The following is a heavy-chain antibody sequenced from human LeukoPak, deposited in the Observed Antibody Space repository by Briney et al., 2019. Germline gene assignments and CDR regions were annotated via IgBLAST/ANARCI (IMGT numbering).Heavy chain of an antibody. V-gene: IGHV4-39*07. J-gene: IGHJ4*02. CDR2: IYDSGST. CDR1: GGSVSSSTYY. CDR3: ARADYYDSSGYYLDY. Sequence: PSETLSLTCTVSGGSVSSSTYYWGWIRQPPGKGLEWIGSIYDSGSTYYNPSLKSRVTISVDTSKNQFSLKLSSVTAADTAVYYCARADYYDSSGYYLDYWGQGTLVTVSS. D-gene: IGHD3-22*01.